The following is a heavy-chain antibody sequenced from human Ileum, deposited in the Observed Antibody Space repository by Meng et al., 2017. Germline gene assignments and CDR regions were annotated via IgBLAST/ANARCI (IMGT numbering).Heavy chain of an antibody. V-gene: IGHV3-74*01. CDR1: GSSIRHLW. J-gene: IGHJ4*02. D-gene: IGHD3-10*01. CDR2: INSDGSST. CDR3: ARDWFFDY. Sequence: VQLVESGGGVVQPGRSLRLSCAASGSSIRHLWMHWVRQAPGKGLEWVSRINSDGSSTSYADSVKGRFTISRDNAKNTLYLQMNSLRAEDTAVYYCARDWFFDYWGQGTLVTVSS.